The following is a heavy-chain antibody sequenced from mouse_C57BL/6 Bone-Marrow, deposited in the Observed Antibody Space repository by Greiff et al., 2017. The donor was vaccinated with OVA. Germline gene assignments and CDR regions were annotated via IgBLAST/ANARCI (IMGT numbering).Heavy chain of an antibody. Sequence: VQGVESGAELVKPGASVKLSCKASGYTFTNYIINWVKEGPGHGLEWIGWISPEYGHTYYNQKFKGKATFTADTSSSTAYMELSSLTSEDSAVYFCARGGWLPWYFDVWGTGTTVTVSS. CDR2: ISPEYGHT. J-gene: IGHJ1*03. V-gene: IGHV1-79*01. CDR1: GYTFTNYI. D-gene: IGHD2-2*01. CDR3: ARGGWLPWYFDV.